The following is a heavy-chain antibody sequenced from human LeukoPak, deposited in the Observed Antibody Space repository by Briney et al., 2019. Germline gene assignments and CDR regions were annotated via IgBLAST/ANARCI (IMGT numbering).Heavy chain of an antibody. CDR3: ARIVVVAVQYYYGMDV. V-gene: IGHV1-46*01. J-gene: IGHJ6*02. Sequence: GASVKVSCKASGYTFTSYYMHWVRQAPGQGLEWMGIINPSGGSTSYAQKFQGRVTMTRDTSTSTVYMELSSLRSEDTAVYYCARIVVVAVQYYYGMDVWGQGTTVTVSS. CDR2: INPSGGST. D-gene: IGHD2-15*01. CDR1: GYTFTSYY.